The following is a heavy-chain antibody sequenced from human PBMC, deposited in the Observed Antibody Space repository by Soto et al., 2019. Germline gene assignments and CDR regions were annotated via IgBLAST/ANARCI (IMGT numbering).Heavy chain of an antibody. CDR1: GFSLSTSGVG. J-gene: IGHJ4*02. Sequence: QITLKESGPTLVKPTQTLTLTCTFSGFSLSTSGVGVGWIRQPPGKALEWLALIYWDDDKRYSPSLKSRLTIPTDTSKTQVVLTMTTMDPVDTATYYCAHSPREYYYGSGSYATLFDYWGQGTLVTVSS. CDR2: IYWDDDK. D-gene: IGHD3-10*01. CDR3: AHSPREYYYGSGSYATLFDY. V-gene: IGHV2-5*02.